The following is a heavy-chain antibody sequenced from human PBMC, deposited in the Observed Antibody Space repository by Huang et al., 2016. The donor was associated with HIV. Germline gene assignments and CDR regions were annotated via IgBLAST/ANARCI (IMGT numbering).Heavy chain of an antibody. J-gene: IGHJ4*02. CDR3: ARTEMEYYYGSSGYYPDY. V-gene: IGHV3-48*01. CDR2: ISGTSSNI. D-gene: IGHD3-22*01. CDR1: GFDFSKYS. Sequence: EVQLVESGGALVQPGGSLKLSCVVSGFDFSKYSMNWVRQAPGKGREWVSYISGTSSNIYDADSVKGRFTISRDNAKNSVFLQMRSLRAEDTALYYCARTEMEYYYGSSGYYPDYWGQGTQVTVSS.